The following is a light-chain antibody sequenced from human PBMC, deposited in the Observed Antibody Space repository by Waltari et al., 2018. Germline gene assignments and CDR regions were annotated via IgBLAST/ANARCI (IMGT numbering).Light chain of an antibody. CDR1: RSNIGSNY. V-gene: IGLV1-47*01. CDR2: RNN. J-gene: IGLJ2*01. CDR3: AAWDDSLSGLVV. Sequence: QSVLTQPPSASGTPGQRVTISCSGSRSNIGSNYVYWYQQLPGTAPKLLIYRNNQRPSGVPDRFSGSKSGTSASLAISGLRSEDEADYYCAAWDDSLSGLVVFGGGTKLTVL.